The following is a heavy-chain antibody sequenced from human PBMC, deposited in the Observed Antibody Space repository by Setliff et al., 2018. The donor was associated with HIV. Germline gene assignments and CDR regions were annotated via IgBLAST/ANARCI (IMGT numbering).Heavy chain of an antibody. D-gene: IGHD3-22*01. CDR1: NVSINSYY. V-gene: IGHV4-4*07. CDR3: ARGRSLSSSWYYSGFDY. CDR2: ISSSGST. Sequence: PSETLSLTCTVSNVSINSYYWSWIRQPAGRALEWIGRISSSGSTNYNPSLKSRVKMSIDTSKNQFSLKLSSVTAADTAVYYCARGRSLSSSWYYSGFDYWGQGTLVTVSS. J-gene: IGHJ4*02.